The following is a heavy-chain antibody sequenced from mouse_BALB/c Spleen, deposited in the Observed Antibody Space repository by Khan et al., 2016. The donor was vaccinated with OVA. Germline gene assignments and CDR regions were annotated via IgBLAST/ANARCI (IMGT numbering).Heavy chain of an antibody. CDR2: ISYSGNT. D-gene: IGHD1-1*01. Sequence: EVKLLESGPGLVKPSQSLSLTCTVTGYSITTDYAWNWIRQFPGSQLEWMGHISYSGNTKYNPSLKSRISITRDTSKNQFFLQLKSVTTEDTARYYCARIYGGDFDYWGQGTTLTVSS. V-gene: IGHV3-2*02. CDR3: ARIYGGDFDY. J-gene: IGHJ2*01. CDR1: GYSITTDYA.